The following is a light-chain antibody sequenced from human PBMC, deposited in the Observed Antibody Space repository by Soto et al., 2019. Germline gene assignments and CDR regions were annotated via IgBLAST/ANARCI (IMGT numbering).Light chain of an antibody. V-gene: IGKV1-5*01. CDR2: DAS. J-gene: IGKJ1*01. Sequence: DIQLTHSPSLLSASVGDRVTITCRASQSISSWLAWYQQKPGKAPKLLIYDASSLESGVPSRFSGSGSGTEFTLTISSLQPDDFATYYCQQYNSYSWTFGQGTKVDIK. CDR1: QSISSW. CDR3: QQYNSYSWT.